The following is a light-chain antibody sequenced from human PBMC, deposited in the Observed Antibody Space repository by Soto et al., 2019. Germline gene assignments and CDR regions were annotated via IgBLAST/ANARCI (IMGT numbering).Light chain of an antibody. V-gene: IGKV1-5*03. CDR1: QYISDW. J-gene: IGKJ1*01. Sequence: DIGMTQSPSTLSSCVGDIFTITCGASQYISDWLAWYQQKPGKAPNLLIYEASSLRSGVPSRFSGSGSGTVFTLTISSLQPDDFATYYCQQYDTYTGTFGQGTKVDIK. CDR2: EAS. CDR3: QQYDTYTGT.